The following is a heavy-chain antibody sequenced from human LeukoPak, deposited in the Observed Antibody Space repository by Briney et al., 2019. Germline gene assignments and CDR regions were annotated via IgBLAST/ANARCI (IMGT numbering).Heavy chain of an antibody. V-gene: IGHV4-34*01. CDR2: NNHSGST. CDR1: GGSFSCYY. CDR3: ARDLYRYSSFDY. Sequence: SETLSLTCAAYGGSFSCYYWSCIRHPPGKALEWIGENNHSGSTNYNPSLKSRVTISVDTSKNQFSLKLSSVTAADTAVYYCARDLYRYSSFDYWGQGTLVTVSS. J-gene: IGHJ4*02. D-gene: IGHD6-13*01.